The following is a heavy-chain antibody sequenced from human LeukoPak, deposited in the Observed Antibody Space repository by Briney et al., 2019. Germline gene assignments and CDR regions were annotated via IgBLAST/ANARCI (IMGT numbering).Heavy chain of an antibody. Sequence: SETLSLTCTVSGGSITSDYWNWIRQPPGKGLEWIGFVRHYNPSLKSRVTISADVSKTQFSLELTSVTAADTAIYFCAGMATCLQYGMDVWGQGTTVTVSS. CDR1: GGSITSDY. CDR2: VR. CDR3: AGMATCLQYGMDV. V-gene: IGHV4-59*01. J-gene: IGHJ6*02. D-gene: IGHD3-16*01.